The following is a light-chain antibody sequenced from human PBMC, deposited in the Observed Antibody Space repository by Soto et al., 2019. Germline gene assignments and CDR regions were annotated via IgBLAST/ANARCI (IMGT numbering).Light chain of an antibody. J-gene: IGKJ1*01. Sequence: ETVLTQSPGTLSVSPGERATLSCRASQTISSNNLAWYQQKPGQAPSLLIYGTSSRATGIPDRFSGSGSGTDFTLTISRLEPEESAIYYCQQYGSWTFGQGTKVEI. V-gene: IGKV3-20*01. CDR2: GTS. CDR1: QTISSNN. CDR3: QQYGSWT.